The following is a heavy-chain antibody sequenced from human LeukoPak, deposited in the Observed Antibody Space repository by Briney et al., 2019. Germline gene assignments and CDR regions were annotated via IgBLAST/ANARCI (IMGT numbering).Heavy chain of an antibody. D-gene: IGHD6-13*01. Sequence: ASVKVSCKASGYTFAGYYMHWVRQAPGQGLEWMGWINPNSGGTNYAQKFQGRVTMTRDTSISTAYMELSRLRSDNTAVYYCTTGDSSSWYYFDYWGQGTLVTVSS. J-gene: IGHJ4*02. CDR1: GYTFAGYY. CDR2: INPNSGGT. CDR3: TTGDSSSWYYFDY. V-gene: IGHV1-2*02.